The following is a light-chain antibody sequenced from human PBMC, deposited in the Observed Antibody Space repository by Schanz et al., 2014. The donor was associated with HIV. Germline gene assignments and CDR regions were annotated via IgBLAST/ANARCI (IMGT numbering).Light chain of an antibody. CDR2: GVS. J-gene: IGLJ3*02. CDR1: SSDVGNYNL. V-gene: IGLV2-14*02. Sequence: QSFLTQPASVSGSPGQSITISCTGTSSDVGNYNLVSWYQQHPGKAPKLMIYGVSVRPSGVSHRFSGSKSDNTASLTISGLQAEDEAEYYCSTYTTSKTWVFGGGTKLTVL. CDR3: STYTTSKTWV.